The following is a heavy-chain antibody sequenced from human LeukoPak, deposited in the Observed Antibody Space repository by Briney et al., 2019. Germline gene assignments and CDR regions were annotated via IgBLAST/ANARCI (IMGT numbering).Heavy chain of an antibody. V-gene: IGHV4-59*11. Sequence: PSETLPLTRTVSGGSLSDHYWSWIRQPPGKGLEWIGHIYDSGSTTYNPSLKSRVTMSVDTSKNQFSLNLSSVTAADTAVYYCARGRIGGPKAPFDYWGQGTLVTVSS. CDR1: GGSLSDHY. J-gene: IGHJ4*02. D-gene: IGHD3-16*01. CDR2: IYDSGST. CDR3: ARGRIGGPKAPFDY.